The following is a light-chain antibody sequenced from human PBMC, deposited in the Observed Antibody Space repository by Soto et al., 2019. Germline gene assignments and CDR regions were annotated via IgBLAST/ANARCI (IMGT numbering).Light chain of an antibody. CDR3: QQRINWPLT. CDR2: DAS. Sequence: EIVLTQSPATLSLSPGERATLSCRVPQSVSTFLAWYQQKPGQAPRLLIYDASKRATGIPTRFSGSGSGTDFTLTISSLEPEDFAVYYCQQRINWPLTFGGGTKVEIK. CDR1: QSVSTF. V-gene: IGKV3-11*01. J-gene: IGKJ4*01.